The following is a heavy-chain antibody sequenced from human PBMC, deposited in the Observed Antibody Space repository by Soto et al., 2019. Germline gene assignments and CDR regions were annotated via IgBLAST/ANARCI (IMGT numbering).Heavy chain of an antibody. D-gene: IGHD3-10*01. V-gene: IGHV1-69*01. CDR2: IIPIFGTP. CDR3: TRDRDDYGSGNYYNRIDF. J-gene: IGHJ4*02. Sequence: QVQLVQSGAEVKKPGSSVKVSCKASGGIFSTYAISWLRQAPGQGLEWMGGIIPIFGTPNYAQRFQGRVTITGAESTSTAYMELSRVRSEDTAVYYCTRDRDDYGSGNYYNRIDFWGQGTLVTVSS. CDR1: GGIFSTYA.